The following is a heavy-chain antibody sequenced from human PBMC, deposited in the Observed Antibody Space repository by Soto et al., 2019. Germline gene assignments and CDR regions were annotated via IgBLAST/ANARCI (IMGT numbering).Heavy chain of an antibody. CDR3: ARGSSYYDFWSGSHLYYGMDV. CDR2: INPNSGGT. CDR1: GYTFTGYY. D-gene: IGHD3-3*01. V-gene: IGHV1-2*02. J-gene: IGHJ6*02. Sequence: SVKVSCKASGYTFTGYYMHWGRQAPVQGLEWMGWINPNSGGTNYAQKFQGRVTMTRDTSISTAYVELSRLRSDDTAVYYCARGSSYYDFWSGSHLYYGMDVWGQGTTVTVSS.